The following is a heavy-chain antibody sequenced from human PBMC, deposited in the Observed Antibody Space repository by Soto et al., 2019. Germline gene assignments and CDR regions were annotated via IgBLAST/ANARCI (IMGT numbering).Heavy chain of an antibody. J-gene: IGHJ4*02. V-gene: IGHV4-4*07. D-gene: IGHD6-13*01. CDR2: IHTTDGT. CDR3: ARALSSAAGLYFDF. CDR1: GGCISSYY. Sequence: PSDTMSLTCTACGGCISSYYWSWIRQPAGKGMEWIGRIHTTDGTNYNPSLKSRVTMSIDTSNNQFSLKLSSLTAADTAVYYCARALSSAAGLYFDFWGQGTLVTVSS.